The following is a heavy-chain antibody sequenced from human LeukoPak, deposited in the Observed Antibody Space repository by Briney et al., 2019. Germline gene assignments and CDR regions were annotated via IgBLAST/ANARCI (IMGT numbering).Heavy chain of an antibody. V-gene: IGHV3-7*03. J-gene: IGHJ3*01. CDR1: GITFSEFG. D-gene: IGHD6-6*01. CDR2: INSDGSEG. CDR3: ARSSYSSSSSV. Sequence: GGCLRLSCAVPGITFSEFGVSWSRQAPWKGLEWVGSINSDGSEGYYADVVKGRFTISRDNAKNSLYLQINSLRAEDTAVYYCARSSYSSSSSVWGQGTMVTVSS.